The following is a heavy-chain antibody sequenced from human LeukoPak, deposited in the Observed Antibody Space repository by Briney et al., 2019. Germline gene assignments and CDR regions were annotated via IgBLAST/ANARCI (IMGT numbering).Heavy chain of an antibody. D-gene: IGHD1-1*01. CDR2: IIPILGIA. V-gene: IGHV1-69*02. CDR3: ARGQSTTGTSFDY. Sequence: PSVKVSCKASGGTFSSYTISWVRQAPGQGLEWMGRIIPILGIANYAQKFQGRVTITADKSTSTAYMELSSLRSEDTAVYYCARGQSTTGTSFDYWGQGTLVTVSS. CDR1: GGTFSSYT. J-gene: IGHJ4*02.